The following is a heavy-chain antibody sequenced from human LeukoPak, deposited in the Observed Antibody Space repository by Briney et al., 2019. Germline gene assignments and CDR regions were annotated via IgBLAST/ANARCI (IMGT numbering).Heavy chain of an antibody. J-gene: IGHJ4*02. CDR3: ARMAFGGYRYGYGYYFDY. D-gene: IGHD5-18*01. Sequence: SETLSLTCTGSGGSISSYYWSWIRQPPGKGLEWIGYIYYSGSTNYNPSLKSRVTISVDTSKNQFSLKLSSVTAADTAVYYCARMAFGGYRYGYGYYFDYWGQGTLVTVSS. CDR2: IYYSGST. V-gene: IGHV4-59*08. CDR1: GGSISSYY.